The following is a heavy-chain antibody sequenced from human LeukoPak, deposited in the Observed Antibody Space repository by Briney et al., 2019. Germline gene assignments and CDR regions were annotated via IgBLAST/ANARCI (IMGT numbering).Heavy chain of an antibody. CDR1: GFTVSSNY. V-gene: IGHV3-53*01. CDR2: IYSGGST. CDR3: ARVVGYCSSTSCYTGRYYYMDV. Sequence: GGSLRLSCAASGFTVSSNYMSWVRQAPGKGLEWVSVIYSGGSTYYADSVKGRFTISRDNSKNTLYLQTNSLRAEDTAVYYCARVVGYCSSTSCYTGRYYYMDVWGKGTTVTVSS. J-gene: IGHJ6*03. D-gene: IGHD2-2*02.